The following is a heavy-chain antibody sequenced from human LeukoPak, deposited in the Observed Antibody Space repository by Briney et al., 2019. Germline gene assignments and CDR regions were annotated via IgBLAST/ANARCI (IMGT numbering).Heavy chain of an antibody. V-gene: IGHV3-15*01. J-gene: IGHJ4*02. Sequence: GGSLRLSCAASGFTFSNAWMSWVRQAPGKGLEWVGRIKSKTDGGTTDYAAPVKGRFTISRDDSKNTLYLQMNSLKTEDTAVYYCAKVTGFRITMIVVVPCFDYWGQGTLVTVSS. CDR1: GFTFSNAW. CDR2: IKSKTDGGTT. CDR3: AKVTGFRITMIVVVPCFDY. D-gene: IGHD3-22*01.